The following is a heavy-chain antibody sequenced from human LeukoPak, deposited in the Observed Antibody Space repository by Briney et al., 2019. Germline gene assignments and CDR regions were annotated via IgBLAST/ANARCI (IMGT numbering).Heavy chain of an antibody. CDR3: ARSDYGDSRSGYYYYYYMDV. CDR1: GYTFTSYA. V-gene: IGHV1-69*10. Sequence: GASVKVSCKASGYTFTSYAMHWVRQAPGQGLEWMGWINPNSGGTNYAQKFQGRVTITADKSTRTVYMELSSLRSEDTAVYFCARSDYGDSRSGYYYYYYMDVWGKGTTVTVSS. CDR2: INPNSGGT. D-gene: IGHD4-17*01. J-gene: IGHJ6*03.